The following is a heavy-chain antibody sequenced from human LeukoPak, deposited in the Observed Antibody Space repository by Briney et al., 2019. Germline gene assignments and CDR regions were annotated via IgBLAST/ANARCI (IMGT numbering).Heavy chain of an antibody. CDR2: IYTSGST. CDR1: GGSISSGSYY. CDR3: AREYYDFWSGSKRDYYMDV. J-gene: IGHJ6*03. V-gene: IGHV4-61*02. Sequence: PSETLSLTCTVSGGSISSGSYYWSWIRQPAGKGLEWIGRIYTSGSTNYNPSLKSRVTISVDTSKNQFSLKLSSVTAADTAVYYCAREYYDFWSGSKRDYYMDVWGKGTTVTVSS. D-gene: IGHD3-3*01.